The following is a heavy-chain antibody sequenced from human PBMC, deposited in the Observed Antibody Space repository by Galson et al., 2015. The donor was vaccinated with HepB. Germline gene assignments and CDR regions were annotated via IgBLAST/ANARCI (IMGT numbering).Heavy chain of an antibody. V-gene: IGHV3-48*02. CDR1: GFTFSSYS. J-gene: IGHJ4*02. D-gene: IGHD3-9*01. CDR3: ARDHYDILTGIDYYFDY. CDR2: ISSSSSTI. Sequence: SLRLSCAASGFTFSSYSMNWVRQAPGKGLEWVSYISSSSSTIYYADSVKGRFTISRDNAKNSLYLQMNSLRDEDTAVYYCARDHYDILTGIDYYFDYWGQGTLVTVSS.